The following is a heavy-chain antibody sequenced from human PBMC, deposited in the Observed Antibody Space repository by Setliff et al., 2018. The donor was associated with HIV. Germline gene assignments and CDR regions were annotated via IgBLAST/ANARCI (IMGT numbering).Heavy chain of an antibody. Sequence: ESGPTLVNPTQTLTLTCTFSGFSLSTYGVAVGWVRQPPGKALEWLAIMYWSDDKRYSPSLRSRLTSAEVASKPHVVLIMTNVDPVDTAPYYRVQSPGRFWGGATAWGQGTLVTVSS. CDR1: GFSLSTYGVA. CDR3: VQSPGRFWGGATA. V-gene: IGHV2-5*01. J-gene: IGHJ5*02. D-gene: IGHD3-3*01. CDR2: MYWSDDK.